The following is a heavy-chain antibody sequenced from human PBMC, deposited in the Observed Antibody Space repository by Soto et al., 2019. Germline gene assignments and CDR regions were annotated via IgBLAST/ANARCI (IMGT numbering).Heavy chain of an antibody. V-gene: IGHV3-49*03. CDR3: TREPVFNGPDYYYYYYMDV. Sequence: PGGSLRLSCTASGFTFGDYAMSWFRQAPGKGLEWVGFIRSKAYGGTTEYAASVKGRFTISRDDSKSIAYLQMNSLKTEDTAVYYCTREPVFNGPDYYYYYYMDVWGKGTTVTVSS. J-gene: IGHJ6*03. CDR2: IRSKAYGGTT. D-gene: IGHD2-8*01. CDR1: GFTFGDYA.